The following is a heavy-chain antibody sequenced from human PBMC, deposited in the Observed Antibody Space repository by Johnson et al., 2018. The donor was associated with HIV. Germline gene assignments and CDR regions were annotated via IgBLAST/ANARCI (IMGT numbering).Heavy chain of an antibody. CDR3: AKETGWELPDPDSFDF. CDR1: EFTFSRYW. D-gene: IGHD1-26*01. CDR2: INSDGSTT. V-gene: IGHV3-74*01. Sequence: DVQVVESGGGLGQPGGSLRLSCAASEFTFSRYWMHWVRQASGKGLVWVSGINSDGSTTTYADSVKGRFTISRDNAKNSLCLQMNSLRAEDTALYYCAKETGWELPDPDSFDFWGPGTRVTVSS. J-gene: IGHJ3*01.